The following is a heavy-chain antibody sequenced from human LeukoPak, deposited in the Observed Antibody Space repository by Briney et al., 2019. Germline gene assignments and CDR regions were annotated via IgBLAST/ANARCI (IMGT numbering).Heavy chain of an antibody. CDR2: IYTSGSS. Sequence: SETLSLTCTVSGYSIRRGTYYWSWIRQSAGKGLEWIGRIYTSGSSNYNPSLKSRVTILIDTSKNQFSLKLSSVTAADTAVYYCARGGGYDSSGYYNNDAFDIWGQGTMVTVSS. CDR3: ARGGGYDSSGYYNNDAFDI. V-gene: IGHV4-61*02. D-gene: IGHD3-22*01. J-gene: IGHJ3*02. CDR1: GYSIRRGTYY.